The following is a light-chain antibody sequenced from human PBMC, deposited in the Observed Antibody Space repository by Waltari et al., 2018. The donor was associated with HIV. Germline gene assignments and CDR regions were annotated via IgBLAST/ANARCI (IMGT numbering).Light chain of an antibody. CDR3: QSPDKDDSSHVV. CDR2: KDR. Sequence: SYELTQPPSVSVSPGQPARITCSGDALPLQYASWYQQKPGQPPVLVIYKDRERPSGIPERFSGSKSGTTVTLTISGVQADDEADYYCQSPDKDDSSHVVFGGGTKLTAL. V-gene: IGLV3-25*03. CDR1: ALPLQY. J-gene: IGLJ2*01.